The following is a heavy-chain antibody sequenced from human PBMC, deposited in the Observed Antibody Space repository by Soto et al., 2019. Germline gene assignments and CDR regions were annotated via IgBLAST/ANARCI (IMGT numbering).Heavy chain of an antibody. CDR2: ISPYNDDT. D-gene: IGHD3-22*01. J-gene: IGHJ6*02. CDR1: GYSFSSYG. V-gene: IGHV1-18*01. CDR3: ARGGYYDSSGARNYHYYGMDV. Sequence: QAQLVQSGAEVKKPGASVKVSCKASGYSFSSYGITWVRQAPGQGLEWLGWISPYNDDTKYAQRLQGRVTMTTDTSTRTAXMXFRGLRSDDTAIYYCARGGYYDSSGARNYHYYGMDVWGQGTTVTVSS.